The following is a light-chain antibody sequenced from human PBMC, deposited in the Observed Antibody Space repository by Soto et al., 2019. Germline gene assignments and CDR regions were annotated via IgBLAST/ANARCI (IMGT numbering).Light chain of an antibody. V-gene: IGKV1-27*01. CDR2: AAS. Sequence: DIQTTPDLSSTFASVEAKDTITCLASQDISNYLNWDQHKPGKVPKLLIYAASTLQSGVPSRFSGSGSGTVFTLTSSILQPEDVATYYWQKYNSAPRTFGQGTKVDIK. CDR3: QKYNSAPRT. CDR1: QDISNY. J-gene: IGKJ1*01.